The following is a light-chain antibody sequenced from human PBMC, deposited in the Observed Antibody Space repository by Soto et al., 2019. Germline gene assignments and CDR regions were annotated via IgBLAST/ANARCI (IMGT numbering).Light chain of an antibody. CDR2: DAS. V-gene: IGKV3-11*01. CDR1: RSVSSY. J-gene: IGKJ5*01. Sequence: EIVLTQSPATLSLSPGERATLSCRASRSVSSYLAWYQQKPGQTPRLLIHDASTRATGIPVRFSGSGSGTDFTLPISSLEPEDFAVYYCQQRTNWPSSTFGQGTRLEIK. CDR3: QQRTNWPSST.